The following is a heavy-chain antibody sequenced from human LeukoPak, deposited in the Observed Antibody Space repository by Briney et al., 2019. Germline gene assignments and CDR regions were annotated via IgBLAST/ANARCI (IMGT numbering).Heavy chain of an antibody. CDR2: ISYDGSNK. CDR1: GFTFGSYA. D-gene: IGHD6-19*01. Sequence: GGSLRLSCAASGFTFGSYAMHWVRQAPGKGLEWVAVISYDGSNKYYADSVKGRFTISRDNSKNTLYLQMNSLRAEDTAVYYCARGHSFIASGPFDYWGQGTLVTVSS. V-gene: IGHV3-30-3*01. CDR3: ARGHSFIASGPFDY. J-gene: IGHJ4*02.